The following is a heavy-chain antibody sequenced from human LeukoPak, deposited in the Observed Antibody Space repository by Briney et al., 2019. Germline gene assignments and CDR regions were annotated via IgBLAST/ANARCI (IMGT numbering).Heavy chain of an antibody. V-gene: IGHV4-30-2*01. J-gene: IGHJ2*01. D-gene: IGHD6-19*01. CDR3: ARHRDASSVLFDL. Sequence: SETLSLTCTVSGGSISSGGYYWSWIRQPPGKGLEWIGYIYHSGSTYYNPSLKSRVTISVDTSRNQFSLKLSSVTAADTAVYYCARHRDASSVLFDLWGLGTLVTVSS. CDR2: IYHSGST. CDR1: GGSISSGGYY.